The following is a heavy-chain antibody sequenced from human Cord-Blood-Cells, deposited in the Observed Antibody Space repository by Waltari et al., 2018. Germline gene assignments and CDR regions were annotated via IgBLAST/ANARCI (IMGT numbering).Heavy chain of an antibody. Sequence: QLQLQESGPGLVKPSETLSLTCTVSGGSIGSSSYYWCWIRQPPGKGLEWIGSIYYSGSTYYNPSLKSRVTISVDTSKNQFSLKLSSVTAADTAVYYCARRGYGDYGYFQHWGQGTLVTVSS. CDR3: ARRGYGDYGYFQH. D-gene: IGHD4-17*01. CDR1: GGSIGSSSYY. CDR2: IYYSGST. V-gene: IGHV4-39*01. J-gene: IGHJ1*01.